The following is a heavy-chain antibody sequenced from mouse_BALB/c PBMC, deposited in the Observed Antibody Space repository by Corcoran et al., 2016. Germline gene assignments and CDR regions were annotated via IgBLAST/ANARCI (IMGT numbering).Heavy chain of an antibody. Sequence: EVQLQQSGAELVRPGALVKLSCKASGFNIKDYYMHWVKQRPEQGLEWIGWIDPENGNTIYDPKFQGKASITADTSSNTAYLQLSSLTSEDTAVYYCARGGYYDYYLAYWGQGTLVTVSA. CDR3: ARGGYYDYYLAY. J-gene: IGHJ3*01. CDR1: GFNIKDYY. CDR2: IDPENGNT. V-gene: IGHV14-1*02. D-gene: IGHD2-4*01.